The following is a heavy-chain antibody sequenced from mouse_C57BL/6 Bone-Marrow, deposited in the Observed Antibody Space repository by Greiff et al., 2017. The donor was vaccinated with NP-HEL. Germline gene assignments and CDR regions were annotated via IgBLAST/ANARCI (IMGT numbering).Heavy chain of an antibody. CDR1: GFTFSSYA. Sequence: EVMLVESGGGLVKPGGSLKLSCAASGFTFSSYAMSWVRQTPEKRLEWVATISDGGSYTYYPDNVKGRFTISRDNAKNNLYLQMSHLKSEDTAMYYCARDMENLLYPLYAMDYWGQGTSVTVSS. D-gene: IGHD2-1*01. CDR2: ISDGGSYT. J-gene: IGHJ4*01. CDR3: ARDMENLLYPLYAMDY. V-gene: IGHV5-4*01.